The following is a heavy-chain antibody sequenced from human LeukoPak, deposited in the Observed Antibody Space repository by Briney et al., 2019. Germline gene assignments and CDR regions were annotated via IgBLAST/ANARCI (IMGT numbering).Heavy chain of an antibody. Sequence: GGSLRLSCTASGYTFSSYAMTWVRQAPGKGLEWVSYISGSGSTIYYGDSLKGRFTTSRDNANNSLYLQMNSLRVEDTAVYYCATLWDPVAGTTQPLLWGQGTLVTVSS. V-gene: IGHV3-48*03. CDR3: ATLWDPVAGTTQPLL. D-gene: IGHD6-19*01. CDR1: GYTFSSYA. CDR2: ISGSGSTI. J-gene: IGHJ4*02.